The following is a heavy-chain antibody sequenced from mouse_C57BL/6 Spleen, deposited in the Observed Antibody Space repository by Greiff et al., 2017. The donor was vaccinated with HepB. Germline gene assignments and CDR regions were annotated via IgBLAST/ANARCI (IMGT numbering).Heavy chain of an antibody. CDR1: GYTFTSYW. Sequence: QVQLQQPGAELVKPGASVKLSCKASGYTFTSYWMPWVKQRPGQGLEWIGEIDPSDSYTNYNQKFKGKATLTVDTSSSTAYMQLSSLTSEDSAVYYCARSDYYAMDYWGQGTSVTVSS. CDR3: ARSDYYAMDY. CDR2: IDPSDSYT. V-gene: IGHV1-50*01. J-gene: IGHJ4*01.